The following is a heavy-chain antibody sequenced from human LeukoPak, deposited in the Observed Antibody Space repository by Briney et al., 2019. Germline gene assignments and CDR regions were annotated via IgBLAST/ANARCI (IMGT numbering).Heavy chain of an antibody. CDR3: AAEKRVYCSGGACYPDAFDI. Sequence: SVKVSCKASGFTFANSAVQWVRQARGQRLEWIGWIVVGSGITNYAQKFQERVTVTRDVSASTAYMELSSLRSEDTAVYYCAAEKRVYCSGGACYPDAFDIWGQGTTVTVSS. J-gene: IGHJ3*02. CDR2: IVVGSGIT. D-gene: IGHD2-15*01. CDR1: GFTFANSA. V-gene: IGHV1-58*01.